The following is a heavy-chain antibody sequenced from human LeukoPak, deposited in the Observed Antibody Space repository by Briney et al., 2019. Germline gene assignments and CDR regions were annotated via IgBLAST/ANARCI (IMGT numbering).Heavy chain of an antibody. V-gene: IGHV3-21*01. CDR3: ARDSWGRWLVRPPLDY. CDR2: ISSSSSYI. D-gene: IGHD6-19*01. J-gene: IGHJ4*02. Sequence: GGSLRLSCAASGFTFSSYAMSWVRQAPGKGLEWVSSISSSSSYIYYADSVKGRFTISRDNAKNSLYLQMNSLRAEDTAVYYCARDSWGRWLVRPPLDYWGQGTLVTVSS. CDR1: GFTFSSYA.